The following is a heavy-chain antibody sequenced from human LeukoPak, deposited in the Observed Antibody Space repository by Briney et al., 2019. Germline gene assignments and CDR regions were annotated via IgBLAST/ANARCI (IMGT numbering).Heavy chain of an antibody. CDR3: ANFGDMVRGVTIMPDY. Sequence: GGSLRLSCAASGFAFSNFAMSWVRQAPGKGLEWVSAMSGSGYYTYYVESVKGRFTISRDNSKNTLYLQMNSLRAEDTAVYYCANFGDMVRGVTIMPDYWGQGTLVTVSS. J-gene: IGHJ4*02. CDR2: MSGSGYYT. V-gene: IGHV3-23*01. D-gene: IGHD3-10*01. CDR1: GFAFSNFA.